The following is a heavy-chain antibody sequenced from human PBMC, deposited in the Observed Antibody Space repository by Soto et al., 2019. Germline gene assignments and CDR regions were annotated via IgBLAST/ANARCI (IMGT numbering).Heavy chain of an antibody. Sequence: ASVKVSCKASRGTFSSYAISWVRQAPGQGLEWMGGIIPIFGTANYAQKFQGRVTITADKSTSTAYMELSSLRSEDTAVYYCARENKMVRGVIIRNLSGYYYYGMDVWGQGTTVTVSS. CDR2: IIPIFGTA. V-gene: IGHV1-69*06. D-gene: IGHD3-10*01. CDR1: RGTFSSYA. CDR3: ARENKMVRGVIIRNLSGYYYYGMDV. J-gene: IGHJ6*02.